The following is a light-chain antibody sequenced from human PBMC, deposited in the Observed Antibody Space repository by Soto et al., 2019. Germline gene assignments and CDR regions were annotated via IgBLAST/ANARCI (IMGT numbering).Light chain of an antibody. V-gene: IGKV3D-15*01. J-gene: IGKJ1*01. Sequence: IVFPQSPGRLCLSPGEGATLSCRASQSINSFLAWYQQRRGQAPRLLIHGASNRATGIPYRFSGSGSGTEFTLTISSLQPDDFATYYCQQYHTYSRTFGQGTNVDI. CDR2: GAS. CDR3: QQYHTYSRT. CDR1: QSINSF.